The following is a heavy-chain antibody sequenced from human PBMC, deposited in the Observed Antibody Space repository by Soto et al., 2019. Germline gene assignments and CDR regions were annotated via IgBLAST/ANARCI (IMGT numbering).Heavy chain of an antibody. Sequence: QVQLVQSGAEVKKPGSSVKVSCKASGGTFSSYAIGWVRQAPGQGLEWVGGIIPIFGTANYAQKFQGSVTIAADEPTSAAYRVPSSMTADNTAVYYCARDSNMSNHFPFDYWGQGTLVTVSS. V-gene: IGHV1-69*01. CDR2: IIPIFGTA. CDR1: GGTFSSYA. CDR3: ARDSNMSNHFPFDY. D-gene: IGHD3-3*02. J-gene: IGHJ4*02.